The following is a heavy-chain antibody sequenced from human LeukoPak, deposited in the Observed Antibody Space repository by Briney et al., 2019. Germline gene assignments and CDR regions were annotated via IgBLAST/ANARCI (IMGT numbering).Heavy chain of an antibody. J-gene: IGHJ3*02. CDR1: GGSISSGGYS. D-gene: IGHD3-22*01. Sequence: SETLSLTCAVSGGSISSGGYSWRWIRQPPGKGLEWIGYIYHSGSTYYNPSLKSRVTISVDRSKNQFSLKLSSVTAADTAVYYCATGGYYDSSGYYPSAFDIWGQGTMVTVSS. CDR2: IYHSGST. V-gene: IGHV4-30-2*01. CDR3: ATGGYYDSSGYYPSAFDI.